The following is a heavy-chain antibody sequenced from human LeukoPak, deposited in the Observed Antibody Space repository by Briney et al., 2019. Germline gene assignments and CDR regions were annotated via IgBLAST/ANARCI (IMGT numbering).Heavy chain of an antibody. CDR2: ISAYNGNT. V-gene: IGHV1-18*01. CDR1: GYTFTSYG. Sequence: GASVKVSCKASGYTFTSYGISWVGQAPGQGLEWMGWISAYNGNTNYAQKLQGRVTMTTDTSTSTAYMELRSLRSDDTAVYYCARQRGSTSWSSYYYYMDVWGKGTTVTVSS. J-gene: IGHJ6*03. CDR3: ARQRGSTSWSSYYYYMDV. D-gene: IGHD2-2*01.